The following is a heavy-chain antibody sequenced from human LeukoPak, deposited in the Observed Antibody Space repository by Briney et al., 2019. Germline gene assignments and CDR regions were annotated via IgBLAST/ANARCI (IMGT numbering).Heavy chain of an antibody. J-gene: IGHJ4*02. CDR3: AMGHYFDY. CDR2: ISYDGSNK. D-gene: IGHD1-26*01. Sequence: GRSLRLSCAASGFTFSSYGMHWVRQAPGKGLEWVAVISYDGSNKYYADSVKGRFTISRDNSKNTLYLQMNSLRAEDTAVYYCAMGHYFDYWGQGTLVTVSS. CDR1: GFTFSSYG. V-gene: IGHV3-30*03.